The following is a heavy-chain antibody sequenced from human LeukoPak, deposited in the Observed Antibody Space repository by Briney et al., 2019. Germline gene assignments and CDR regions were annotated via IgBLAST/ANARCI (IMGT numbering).Heavy chain of an antibody. V-gene: IGHV3-23*01. CDR1: GVIFSSYA. CDR2: ISGSGGST. Sequence: GGSLRLSCAASGVIFSSYAMSWVRQAPGKGLEWVSAISGSGGSTYYADSVKGRFTISRDNAKNSLYLQMNSLRAEDTAVYYCARVKRFGELTFYFDYWGQGTLVTVSS. D-gene: IGHD3-10*01. CDR3: ARVKRFGELTFYFDY. J-gene: IGHJ4*02.